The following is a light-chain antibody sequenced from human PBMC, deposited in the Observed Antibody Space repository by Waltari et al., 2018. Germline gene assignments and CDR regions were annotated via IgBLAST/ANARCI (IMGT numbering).Light chain of an antibody. CDR1: TSDGGSYDL. V-gene: IGLV2-23*02. CDR2: EVF. J-gene: IGLJ1*01. Sequence: QSALTQPASVSGTPGQSITISCSGTTSDGGSYDLAPWYQQHPGEAPKLLLCEVFKRPPDTSSRFSGAKSGSTASLTISGLQPEDEADYYCCSYAGRGTYVFGSGTKVTVL. CDR3: CSYAGRGTYV.